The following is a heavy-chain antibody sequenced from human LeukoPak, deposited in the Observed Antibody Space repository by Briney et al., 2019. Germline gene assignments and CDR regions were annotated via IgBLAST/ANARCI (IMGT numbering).Heavy chain of an antibody. J-gene: IGHJ4*02. CDR1: GFTFSSYA. V-gene: IGHV3-23*01. Sequence: GGSLRLSCAASGFTFSSYAMSWVRHAPGKGLEWCSAMSGSGDNTYYADSVRGRFTISRDNSKTTLYLQMNSLRAEDTAVYYCAKGRQWELPFDYWGQGTLVTVSS. D-gene: IGHD1-26*01. CDR2: MSGSGDNT. CDR3: AKGRQWELPFDY.